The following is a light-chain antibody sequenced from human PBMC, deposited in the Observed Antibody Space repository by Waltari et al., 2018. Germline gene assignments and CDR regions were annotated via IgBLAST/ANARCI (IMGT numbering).Light chain of an antibody. CDR2: EVS. Sequence: QSALTHPASVSGSPGQSITISCSGTSSDIGAYKHVSWYQQHPGKAPKLMIYEVSNRHSGVSNRFSGSKSGNTASLTISGLQADDESHYYCTSFTSSATWVFGGGTKVTVL. CDR3: TSFTSSATWV. V-gene: IGLV2-14*01. CDR1: SSDIGAYKH. J-gene: IGLJ3*02.